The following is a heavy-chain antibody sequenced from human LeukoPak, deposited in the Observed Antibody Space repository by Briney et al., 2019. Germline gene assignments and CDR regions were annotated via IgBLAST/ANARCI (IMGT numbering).Heavy chain of an antibody. J-gene: IGHJ4*02. D-gene: IGHD2-2*01. V-gene: IGHV7-4-1*02. CDR2: INTNTGKP. CDR1: GYTFTSYA. Sequence: GSVKVSCKASGYTFTSYAMNWVRQAPGQGLEWMGWINTNTGKPTYAQGFTGRFAFSLDSSVSTAYLQINSLNAEGTAVYYCARAASLDYWGQGTLVTVSS. CDR3: ARAASLDY.